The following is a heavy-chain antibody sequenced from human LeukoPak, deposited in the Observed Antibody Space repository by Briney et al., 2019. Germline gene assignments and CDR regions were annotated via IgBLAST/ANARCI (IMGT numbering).Heavy chain of an antibody. CDR1: GFTFSNAW. CDR3: TTDRREGSYYNFDY. D-gene: IGHD1-26*01. CDR2: IKSKTDGGTT. V-gene: IGHV3-15*01. Sequence: PGGSLRLSCAASGFTFSNAWMRWVRQAPGKGLEWVGRIKSKTDGGTTDYAAPVKGRFTISRDDSKDTLYLQMTGRRTEDTAVQYCTTDRREGSYYNFDYWGQGTLVTVSS. J-gene: IGHJ4*02.